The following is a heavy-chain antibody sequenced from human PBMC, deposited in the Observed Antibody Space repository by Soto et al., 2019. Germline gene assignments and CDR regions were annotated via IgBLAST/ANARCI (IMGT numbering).Heavy chain of an antibody. CDR2: ISSSSSYI. J-gene: IGHJ6*02. CDR1: GFTFSSYS. CDR3: ARAWDYGDYYYYGMDV. V-gene: IGHV3-21*01. D-gene: IGHD4-17*01. Sequence: GGSLRLSCAASGFTFSSYSMNWVRQAPGKGLEWVSSISSSSSYIYYADSVKGRFTISRDNAKNSLYLQMNSLRAEDTAVYYCARAWDYGDYYYYGMDVWGQGTTVTVSS.